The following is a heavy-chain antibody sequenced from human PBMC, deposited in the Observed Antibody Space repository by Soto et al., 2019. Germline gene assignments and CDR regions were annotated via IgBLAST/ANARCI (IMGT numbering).Heavy chain of an antibody. CDR2: IIPIFGTA. V-gene: IGHV1-69*13. CDR3: ARDRNVYYDSSGDDAFDI. J-gene: IGHJ3*02. D-gene: IGHD3-22*01. Sequence: SVKVSCKASGGTFSSYAISWVRQAPGQGLEWMGGIIPIFGTANYAQKFQGRVTITADESTSTAYMELSSLRSEDTAVYYCARDRNVYYDSSGDDAFDIWGQGTMVTVSS. CDR1: GGTFSSYA.